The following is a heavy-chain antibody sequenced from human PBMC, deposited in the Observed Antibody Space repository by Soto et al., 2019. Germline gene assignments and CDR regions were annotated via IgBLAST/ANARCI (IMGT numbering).Heavy chain of an antibody. D-gene: IGHD3-10*01. V-gene: IGHV1-46*03. CDR2: INPSGGST. CDR1: GYTFTSYY. J-gene: IGHJ6*03. Sequence: GASVKVSCKASGYTFTSYYMHWVRQAPGQGLEWMGIINPSGGSTSYAQKFQGRVTMTRDTSTSTVYMELSSLRSEDTAVYYCARNGPMVRGVITYYYYYMDVWGKGTTVTVSS. CDR3: ARNGPMVRGVITYYYYYMDV.